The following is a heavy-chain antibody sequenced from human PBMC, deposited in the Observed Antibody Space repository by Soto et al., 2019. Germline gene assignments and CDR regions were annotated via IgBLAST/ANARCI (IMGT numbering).Heavy chain of an antibody. D-gene: IGHD6-6*01. Sequence: SETLSLTCTVSGDSINGYYWSWIRQPPGKGLEWLGYVYFTGSTNYNPSLKSRVTISVSTSKKQLSLRLTSVTAADTAVYYCARSLAKPATTIDYWGQGTLVTVSS. J-gene: IGHJ4*02. CDR3: ARSLAKPATTIDY. CDR2: VYFTGST. V-gene: IGHV4-59*01. CDR1: GDSINGYY.